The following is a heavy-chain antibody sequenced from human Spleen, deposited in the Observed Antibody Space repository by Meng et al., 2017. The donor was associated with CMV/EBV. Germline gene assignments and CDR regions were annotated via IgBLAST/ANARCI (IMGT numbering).Heavy chain of an antibody. J-gene: IGHJ3*02. CDR1: GYTFTSYG. Sequence: ASVKVSCKASGYTFTSYGISWVRQAPGQGLEWMGWIRAYNGNTNYAQKFQERVTITRDMSTSTAYMELGSLRSEDTAVYYCAATGWLLLGNDAFDIWGQGTMVTVSS. V-gene: IGHV1-18*01. CDR3: AATGWLLLGNDAFDI. CDR2: IRAYNGNT. D-gene: IGHD3-22*01.